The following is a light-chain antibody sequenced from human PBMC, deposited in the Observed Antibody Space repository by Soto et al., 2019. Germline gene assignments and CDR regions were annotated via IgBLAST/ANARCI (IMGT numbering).Light chain of an antibody. Sequence: DIVMTQSPDSLAVALGERATINWKSSQTVLYSSNNKNYLAWYQQKPGQPPKLLIYWASTRQSGVPDRFSGSGSGTDFTLTISSLQAEDVAVYYCQQYYSTPLTFGGGTKVELK. CDR3: QQYYSTPLT. CDR2: WAS. J-gene: IGKJ4*01. CDR1: QTVLYSSNNKNY. V-gene: IGKV4-1*01.